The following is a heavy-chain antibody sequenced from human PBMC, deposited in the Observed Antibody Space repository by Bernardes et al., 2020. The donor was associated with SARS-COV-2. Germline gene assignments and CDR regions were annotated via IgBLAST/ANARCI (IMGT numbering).Heavy chain of an antibody. CDR1: GYTFTDYY. D-gene: IGHD6-25*01. CDR2: INPDSGAT. J-gene: IGHJ3*02. V-gene: IGHV1-2*02. CDR3: ARGSGVKAAVTVGFAI. Sequence: ASVKVSCKASGYTFTDYYIHVVRQAPGQGLEWMAWINPDSGATKYAEKFQDRVTMTRDTSISTANMELNGLRSDDTAVYFCARGSGVKAAVTVGFAIWGQGTMVTVSS.